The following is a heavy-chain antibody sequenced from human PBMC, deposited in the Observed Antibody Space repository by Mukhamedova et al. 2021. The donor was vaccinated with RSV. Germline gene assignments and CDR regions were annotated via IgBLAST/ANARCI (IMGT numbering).Heavy chain of an antibody. Sequence: NNENTNYNPSLKSRVSISGEMSKNQFSLKLNSVTAADTAVYYCARDRIVGATRYFGMDVWGQGTTVTVS. CDR2: NNENT. CDR3: ARDRIVGATRYFGMDV. D-gene: IGHD1-26*01. V-gene: IGHV4-59*01. J-gene: IGHJ6*02.